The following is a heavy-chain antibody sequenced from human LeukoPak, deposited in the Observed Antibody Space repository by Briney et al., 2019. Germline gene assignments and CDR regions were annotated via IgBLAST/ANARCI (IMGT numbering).Heavy chain of an antibody. D-gene: IGHD2-15*01. Sequence: GGSLRLSCAASGFTFSHYWMSWVRQAPGKGLEWVANVKPDGSDKYYVDSVKGRFTISRDNAKNSMYLQMNSLSAEDTAVYYCAGEDGWAFDFWGQGTTVTVSS. CDR1: GFTFSHYW. CDR3: AGEDGWAFDF. V-gene: IGHV3-7*01. J-gene: IGHJ3*01. CDR2: VKPDGSDK.